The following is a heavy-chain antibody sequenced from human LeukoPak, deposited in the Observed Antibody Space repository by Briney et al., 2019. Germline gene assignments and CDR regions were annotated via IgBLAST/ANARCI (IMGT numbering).Heavy chain of an antibody. D-gene: IGHD1-26*01. V-gene: IGHV1-18*01. J-gene: IGHJ4*02. CDR1: GYTFTSYG. CDR3: ARDNLGASTFDY. Sequence: VSVTVSCKASGYTFTSYGISWVRQPPGQGLEWMGWISAYNGNTNYAQKLQGRVTITTDTSTTTAYMELRSLRSDDTAVYYCARDNLGASTFDYWGQGTLVTVSS. CDR2: ISAYNGNT.